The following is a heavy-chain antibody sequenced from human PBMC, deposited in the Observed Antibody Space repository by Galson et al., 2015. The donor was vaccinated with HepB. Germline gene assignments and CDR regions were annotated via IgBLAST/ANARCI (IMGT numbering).Heavy chain of an antibody. CDR2: ISHDGSNK. Sequence: SLRLSCAASGFTFSSYGMHWVRQAPGKGLEWVAVISHDGSNKYYADSMKGRFTISRDNSKNTLYLQMNSLRAEDTAVYYCAKASSGYKLDYWGQGTLVTVSS. CDR1: GFTFSSYG. J-gene: IGHJ4*02. D-gene: IGHD3-22*01. CDR3: AKASSGYKLDY. V-gene: IGHV3-30*18.